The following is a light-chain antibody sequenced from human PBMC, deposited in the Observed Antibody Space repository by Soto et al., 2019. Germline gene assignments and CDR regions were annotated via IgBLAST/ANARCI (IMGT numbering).Light chain of an antibody. V-gene: IGKV1-39*01. CDR3: QQSYSTPPT. J-gene: IGKJ1*01. CDR2: AAS. CDR1: QSISSY. Sequence: DLQMTQSPSSLSASVGDRVTITCRASQSISSYLNWYQQKPGKAPKLLIYAASSLQSGVPSRFSGSGSGTDFTLTISSLPPEDFSTYYCQQSYSTPPTFGQGTKVEIK.